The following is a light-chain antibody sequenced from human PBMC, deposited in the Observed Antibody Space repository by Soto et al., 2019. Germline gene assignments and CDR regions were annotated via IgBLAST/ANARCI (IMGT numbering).Light chain of an antibody. CDR2: AAS. CDR1: QSISSS. Sequence: DIQMTQSPSSLSASVGDRVTITCRASQSISSSLNWYQQKPGKAPKLLIYAASSLQSGVPSRFSGSXSGTDFTLTISSLQPEXFATYYCQQSYSTPRTFGGGTKVEIK. J-gene: IGKJ4*01. V-gene: IGKV1-39*01. CDR3: QQSYSTPRT.